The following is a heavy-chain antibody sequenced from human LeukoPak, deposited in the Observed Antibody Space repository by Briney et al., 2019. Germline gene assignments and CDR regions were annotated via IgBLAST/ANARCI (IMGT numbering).Heavy chain of an antibody. D-gene: IGHD2-21*02. CDR1: GGSISSYY. CDR3: ARLVSPCGGDCTDAFDI. J-gene: IGHJ3*02. Sequence: SETPSLTCTVSGGSISSYYWSWIRQPPGKGLEWIGYIYYSGSTNYNPSLKSRVTISVDTSKNQFSLKLSSVTAADTAVYYCARLVSPCGGDCTDAFDIWGQGTMVTVSS. CDR2: IYYSGST. V-gene: IGHV4-59*08.